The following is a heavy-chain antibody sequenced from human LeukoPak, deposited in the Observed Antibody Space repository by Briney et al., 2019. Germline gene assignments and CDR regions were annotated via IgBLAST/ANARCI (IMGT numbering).Heavy chain of an antibody. J-gene: IGHJ3*02. CDR3: ARVRFSSGWYIAFDM. Sequence: GASVKVSCKASGYTFTSYYVHWVRQAPGQGLEWMGIINPSGGSTNYAQNFQGRITMTRDTSTSTVYMELSSLRSEDTAVYYCARVRFSSGWYIAFDMWGQGTMVTVSS. CDR1: GYTFTSYY. D-gene: IGHD6-19*01. CDR2: INPSGGST. V-gene: IGHV1-46*01.